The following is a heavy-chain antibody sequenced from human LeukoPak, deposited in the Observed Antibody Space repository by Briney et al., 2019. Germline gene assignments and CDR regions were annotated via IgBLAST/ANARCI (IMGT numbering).Heavy chain of an antibody. J-gene: IGHJ5*02. V-gene: IGHV4-34*01. CDR3: ARARRITMIVVVDPLKWFDP. Sequence: PSETLSLTCAVYGGSFSVYYWSWIRQPPGKGLEWIGEINHSGSTNYNPSLKSRVTISVDTSKNQFSLKLSSVTAADTAVYYCARARRITMIVVVDPLKWFDPWGQGTLVTVSS. CDR1: GGSFSVYY. CDR2: INHSGST. D-gene: IGHD3-22*01.